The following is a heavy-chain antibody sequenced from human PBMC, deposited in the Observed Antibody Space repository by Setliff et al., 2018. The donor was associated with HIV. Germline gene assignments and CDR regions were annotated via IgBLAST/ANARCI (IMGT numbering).Heavy chain of an antibody. D-gene: IGHD2-15*01. CDR3: ARDGRYCSGGSCFTNRASYYYYYMDV. J-gene: IGHJ6*03. CDR1: GYRFSSYG. Sequence: ASVKVSCKASGYRFSSYGISWVRQAPGQGLEWVGWINPSSGGTNYAQKFQGRVTMTRDTSISTAYMELSRLTSDDTAVYYCARDGRYCSGGSCFTNRASYYYYYMDVWGKGTTVTVSS. V-gene: IGHV1-2*02. CDR2: INPSSGGT.